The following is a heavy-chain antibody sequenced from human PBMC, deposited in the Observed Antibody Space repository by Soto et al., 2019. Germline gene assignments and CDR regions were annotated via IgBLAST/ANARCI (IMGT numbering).Heavy chain of an antibody. CDR2: IIPIFGTA. CDR3: ARVSPSIRRYYYYGMDV. J-gene: IGHJ6*02. V-gene: IGHV1-69*13. CDR1: GGTFSSYA. Sequence: ASVKVSCKASGGTFSSYAISWVRQAPGQGLEWMGGIIPIFGTANYAQKFQGRVTITADESTSTAYMELSSLRSEDTAVYYCARVSPSIRRYYYYGMDVWGQGTTVTVSS. D-gene: IGHD2-21*01.